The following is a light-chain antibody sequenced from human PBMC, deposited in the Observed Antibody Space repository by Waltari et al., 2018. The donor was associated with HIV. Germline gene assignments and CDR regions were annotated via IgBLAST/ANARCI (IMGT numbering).Light chain of an antibody. CDR1: QNITNK. CDR3: QQYKYWPET. V-gene: IGKV3D-15*01. CDR2: DAS. J-gene: IGKJ1*01. Sequence: EVVLTQAPSTLSVSLGEGASLTCRASQNITNKLGWYQQKAGQAPRLLIYDASRRATAIPDRFSGRWSGTEFNLTISRLVFEDVAVYVCQQYKYWPETFGQGTKVEIK.